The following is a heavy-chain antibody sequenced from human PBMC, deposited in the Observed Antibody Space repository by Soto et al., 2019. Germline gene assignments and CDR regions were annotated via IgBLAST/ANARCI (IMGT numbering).Heavy chain of an antibody. Sequence: GGSLRLSCAASGFTFSSYGMHWVRQAPGKGLEWVAVIWYDGSNKYYADSVKGRFTISRDNSKNTLYLQMNSLRAEDTAVYYCARDRVRENNWNYGGLDYWGQGTLVTVSS. V-gene: IGHV3-33*01. D-gene: IGHD1-7*01. CDR1: GFTFSSYG. CDR3: ARDRVRENNWNYGGLDY. CDR2: IWYDGSNK. J-gene: IGHJ4*02.